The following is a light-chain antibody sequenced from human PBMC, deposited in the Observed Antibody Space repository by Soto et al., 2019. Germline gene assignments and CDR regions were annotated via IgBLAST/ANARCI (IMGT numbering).Light chain of an antibody. Sequence: EIVLTHSPGTLSLSPGERATLSCRARQGLTSNFLAWYQQKPGQAPRLLISGASTRAAGISDRFRGSGSGTEFTLTISSLRSEDSAIYYCQQYFEWPPMTFGQGTKADNK. V-gene: IGKV3-15*01. CDR1: QGLTSN. CDR2: GAS. CDR3: QQYFEWPPMT. J-gene: IGKJ1*01.